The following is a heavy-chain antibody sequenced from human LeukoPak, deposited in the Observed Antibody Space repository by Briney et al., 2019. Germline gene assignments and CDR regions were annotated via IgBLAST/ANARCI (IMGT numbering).Heavy chain of an antibody. V-gene: IGHV3-23*01. CDR3: AKDPRVGSRVATPCH. CDR1: GFTFTSYA. J-gene: IGHJ4*02. D-gene: IGHD5-24*01. Sequence: GGSLRLSCAASGFTFTSYAMSWVRQAPGKGLEWVSAISGSGGSAYYADSVKGRFTISRDNSKSTLFLQMNSLRAEDTAVYYCAKDPRVGSRVATPCHWGQGTLVTVSS. CDR2: ISGSGGSA.